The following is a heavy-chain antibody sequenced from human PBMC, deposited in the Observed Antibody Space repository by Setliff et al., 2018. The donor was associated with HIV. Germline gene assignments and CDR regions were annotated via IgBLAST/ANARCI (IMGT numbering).Heavy chain of an antibody. D-gene: IGHD3-3*01. CDR3: ARANFWSGYYGY. CDR2: IYNNEAT. V-gene: IGHV4-61*02. Sequence: SETLSLTCTVSGASLTSGTYFWNWIRQPAGKGLEWIGRIYNNEATNYNASLKSRVTMSVDTSKNQFSLKLNSVTAADTAVYYCARANFWSGYYGYWGQGTLVTVSS. CDR1: GASLTSGTYF. J-gene: IGHJ4*02.